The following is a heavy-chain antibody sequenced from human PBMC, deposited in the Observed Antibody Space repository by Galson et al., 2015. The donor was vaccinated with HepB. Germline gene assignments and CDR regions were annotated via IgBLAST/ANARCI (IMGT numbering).Heavy chain of an antibody. CDR1: GFTFSRYW. J-gene: IGHJ3*02. V-gene: IGHV3-7*03. D-gene: IGHD6-19*01. CDR2: INPDGSDT. Sequence: SLRLSCAASGFTFSRYWMTWGRQAPGKGLEWVANINPDGSDTYYVDSVKGRFTISRDNARNSMYLQMNSLRAEDTAVYFCAGHWQWAFDIWGQGTMVTVSS. CDR3: AGHWQWAFDI.